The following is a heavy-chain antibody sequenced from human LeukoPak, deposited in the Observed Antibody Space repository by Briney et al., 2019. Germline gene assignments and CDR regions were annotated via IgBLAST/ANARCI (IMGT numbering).Heavy chain of an antibody. D-gene: IGHD1-26*01. V-gene: IGHV4-39*07. CDR3: AREGSGGRFDY. CDR1: GGSISSSSYY. J-gene: IGHJ4*02. CDR2: IYYSGST. Sequence: PSETLSLTCTVSGGSISSSSYYWGWIRQPPGKGLEWIGSIYYSGSTYYNPSLKSRVTISVDTSKNQFSLKLSSVTAADTAVYYCAREGSGGRFDYWGQGTLVTVSS.